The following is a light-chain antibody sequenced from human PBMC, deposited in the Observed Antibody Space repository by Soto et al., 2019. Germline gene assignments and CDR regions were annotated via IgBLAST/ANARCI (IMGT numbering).Light chain of an antibody. V-gene: IGKV1-39*01. CDR2: GAS. CDR3: QQGYSAPVT. CDR1: QNISTY. J-gene: IGKJ2*01. Sequence: DIQMTQSPSSLSASVGDSVTVTCRASQNISTYLNWYQQKPGRAPKLLVYGASTLQSRVPPRFNGVGSGTHFTLTIRSLQPEDSATYFCQQGYSAPVTFAQGTKLEI.